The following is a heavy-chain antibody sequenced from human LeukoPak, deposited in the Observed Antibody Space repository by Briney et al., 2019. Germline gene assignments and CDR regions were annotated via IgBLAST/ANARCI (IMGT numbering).Heavy chain of an antibody. Sequence: GGSLSLSCAASGFTFNVYCMHWVRQAPGKGLEWVANIKPDGSDKNYVNSVKGRFTISRDNAKNSLFLQMNSLRADDTAVYYCARLGDDYWGQGILVTVSS. CDR1: GFTFNVYC. V-gene: IGHV3-7*01. CDR2: IKPDGSDK. J-gene: IGHJ4*02. CDR3: ARLGDDY.